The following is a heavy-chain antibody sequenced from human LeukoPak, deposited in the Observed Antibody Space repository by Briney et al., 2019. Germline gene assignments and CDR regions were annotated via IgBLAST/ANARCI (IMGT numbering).Heavy chain of an antibody. J-gene: IGHJ4*02. V-gene: IGHV3-23*01. D-gene: IGHD5-12*01. Sequence: GGSLRLSCAASGFPFSSYAMSWVRQAPGKGLEWVSGVSGNDGGTFYADSVKGRFTIFRDNSKNTLYLQMNSLRAEETGIYFCAKSTPSGLGVVGHWGQGTLVTVSS. CDR2: VSGNDGGT. CDR1: GFPFSSYA. CDR3: AKSTPSGLGVVGH.